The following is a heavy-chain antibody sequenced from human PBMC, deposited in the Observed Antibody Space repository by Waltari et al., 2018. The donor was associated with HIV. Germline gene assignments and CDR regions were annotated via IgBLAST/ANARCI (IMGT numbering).Heavy chain of an antibody. V-gene: IGHV1-69*01. Sequence: QVQLVQSGAEAKQPGSSVKVSCQASGGTCRSPPIRWVGAAPGQGVEWMGGIIPIFSTANYAQKFQGRVTITADESTSTAYMELSSLRSEDTAVYYCARRRVVISSLDYYYYGMDVWGQGTTVTVSS. CDR2: IIPIFSTA. D-gene: IGHD3-3*01. CDR1: GGTCRSPP. CDR3: ARRRVVISSLDYYYYGMDV. J-gene: IGHJ6*02.